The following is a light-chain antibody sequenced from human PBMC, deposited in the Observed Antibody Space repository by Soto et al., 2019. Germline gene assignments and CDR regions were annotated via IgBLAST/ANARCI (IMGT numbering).Light chain of an antibody. CDR1: QSVSSN. CDR2: GAS. CDR3: QQYNNWPMT. V-gene: IGKV3-15*01. J-gene: IGKJ1*01. Sequence: EIVLTQSPGTLSLSPGERATLSCRASQSVSSNLAWYQQKPGQAPRLLIFGASTRATGIPARFSGGGSGTEFTVTISSLQSEDFAVYYCQQYNNWPMTFGQGTKVDIK.